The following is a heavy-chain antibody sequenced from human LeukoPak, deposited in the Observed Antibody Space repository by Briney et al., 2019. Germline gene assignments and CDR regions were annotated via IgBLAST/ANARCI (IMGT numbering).Heavy chain of an antibody. Sequence: GASVKVSGKASGYTYTTYGITWVRQAPGQGLEWLGWISTYNGNTNYAQKFQGRVTLTTDTSASIAYLELRSLRSDDTALYYCAGDHLDIVPTIYSYWGQGTLVTVSS. CDR3: AGDHLDIVPTIYSY. CDR2: ISTYNGNT. CDR1: GYTYTTYG. V-gene: IGHV1-18*01. D-gene: IGHD5-12*01. J-gene: IGHJ4*02.